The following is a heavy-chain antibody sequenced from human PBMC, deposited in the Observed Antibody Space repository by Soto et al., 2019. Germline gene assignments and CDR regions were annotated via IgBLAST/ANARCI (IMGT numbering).Heavy chain of an antibody. CDR3: ARGGSIFGLATFDL. CDR1: GGSISSNY. CDR2: SGST. V-gene: IGHV4-59*01. Sequence: SETLSLTCIVSGGSISSNYWIWIRQPPGKGLEWIGYSGSTNYNPSLKSRVTISMDTSKNQSSLKLSSVTTADTAVYYCARGGSIFGLATFDLWGQGTLVTVSS. J-gene: IGHJ4*02. D-gene: IGHD3-3*01.